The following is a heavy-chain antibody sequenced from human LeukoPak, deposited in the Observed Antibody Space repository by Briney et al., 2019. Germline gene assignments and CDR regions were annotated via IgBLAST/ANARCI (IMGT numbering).Heavy chain of an antibody. Sequence: PSETLSLTCAVYGGSFSGYYWSWIRQPPGKGLEWIGEINHSGSTNYNPSLKSRVTISLVTSKNQFSLKLSSVTAADTAVYYCARNVLLWFGESQEWFDPWGQGTLDTVSS. D-gene: IGHD3-10*01. CDR2: INHSGST. J-gene: IGHJ5*02. V-gene: IGHV4-34*01. CDR3: ARNVLLWFGESQEWFDP. CDR1: GGSFSGYY.